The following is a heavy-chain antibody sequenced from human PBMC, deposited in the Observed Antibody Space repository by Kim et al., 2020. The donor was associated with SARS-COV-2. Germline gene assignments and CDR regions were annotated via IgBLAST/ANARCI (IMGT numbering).Heavy chain of an antibody. V-gene: IGHV3-23*01. CDR3: AKGLWCDY. CDR1: GFTFSSYT. Sequence: GGSLRLSCAASGFTFSSYTMTWVRRAPGKGLEWVSEISSSGGSTSYAESVKGRFTISRDNAKNTLYLQMNSLRAEDTAVYYCAKGLWCDYWGQGALVIVSS. J-gene: IGHJ4*02. CDR2: ISSSGGST. D-gene: IGHD5-18*01.